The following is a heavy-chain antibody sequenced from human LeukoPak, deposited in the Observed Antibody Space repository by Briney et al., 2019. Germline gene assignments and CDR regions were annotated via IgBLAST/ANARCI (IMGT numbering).Heavy chain of an antibody. J-gene: IGHJ4*02. CDR1: EFDFSTHA. V-gene: IGHV3-23*01. Sequence: GGSLRLPCAASEFDFSTHAMTWVRQAPGKGLEWVSAISTSGTKTYYADSVKGRFTISRDNSKNSLYLQMNSLRAEDTAVYYCARGGYCSSTSCYGGYDYWGQGTLVTVSS. CDR3: ARGGYCSSTSCYGGYDY. D-gene: IGHD2-2*01. CDR2: ISTSGTKT.